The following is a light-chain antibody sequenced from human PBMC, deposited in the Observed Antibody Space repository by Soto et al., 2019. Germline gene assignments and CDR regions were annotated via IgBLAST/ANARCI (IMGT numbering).Light chain of an antibody. J-gene: IGKJ1*01. CDR3: QQYNSYWT. V-gene: IGKV1-5*01. CDR1: QGLGTN. CDR2: DAS. Sequence: MTQYPATLSVSPVERATLSCRASQGLGTNLAWFQQKPGKAPKLLIYDASSLESGVPSRFSGSGSGTEFTLTISSLQPDDFATYYCQQYNSYWTFGQGTRWIS.